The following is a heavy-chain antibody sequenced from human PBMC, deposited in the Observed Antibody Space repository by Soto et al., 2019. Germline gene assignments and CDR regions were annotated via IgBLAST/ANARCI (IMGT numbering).Heavy chain of an antibody. CDR2: IYPGDSDT. V-gene: IGHV5-51*01. CDR1: GYSFTSYW. Sequence: GESLKISCKGSGYSFTSYWIGWVRQMPGKGLEWMGIIYPGDSDTRYSPSFQGQVTISADKSISTAYLQWSSLKASDTAMYYCARHWRYYYDSSGYSSDGFDYWGQGNLVTVSS. J-gene: IGHJ4*02. D-gene: IGHD3-22*01. CDR3: ARHWRYYYDSSGYSSDGFDY.